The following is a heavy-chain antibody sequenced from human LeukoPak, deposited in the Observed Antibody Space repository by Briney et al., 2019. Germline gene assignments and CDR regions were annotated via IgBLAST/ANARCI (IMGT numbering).Heavy chain of an antibody. CDR3: ARKDRDY. CDR2: IYSSGSS. V-gene: IGHV4-4*07. CDR1: GASINAFH. J-gene: IGHJ4*02. Sequence: SETLSLTCTVSGASINAFHWTWFRQPAGKGLEWIGLIYSSGSSLLNPSLKSRVAMSVDLTKNQLSLKLTSVTAADTAMYYCARKDRDYWGRGTLVAVSS.